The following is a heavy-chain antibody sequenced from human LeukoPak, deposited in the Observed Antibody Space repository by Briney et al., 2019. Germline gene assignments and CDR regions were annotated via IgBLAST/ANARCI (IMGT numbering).Heavy chain of an antibody. CDR2: IKQDGSEK. D-gene: IGHD3-10*01. Sequence: GGSLRLSCAASGFTFSSYAMSWVRQAPGKGLEWVANIKQDGSEKYYVDSVKGRFTISRDNAKNSLYLQMNSLRAEDTAVYYCAREGYYGSGSLRGGYFDYWGQGTLVTVSS. CDR3: AREGYYGSGSLRGGYFDY. V-gene: IGHV3-7*01. CDR1: GFTFSSYA. J-gene: IGHJ4*02.